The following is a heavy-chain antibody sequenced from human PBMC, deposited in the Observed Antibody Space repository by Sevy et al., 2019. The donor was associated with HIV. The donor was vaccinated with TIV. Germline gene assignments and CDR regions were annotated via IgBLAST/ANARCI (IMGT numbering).Heavy chain of an antibody. CDR3: ARLFSCGGDCYYLDY. Sequence: GGSLRLSCAASGFTFSDYDMHWVRQAPGKGLECVAVMSHDGNYKNHADSVKVRFTISRDNFKNTLYLQMNSLGVEDTAVYFCARLFSCGGDCYYLDYWGQGAPVTVSS. CDR2: MSHDGNYK. J-gene: IGHJ4*02. CDR1: GFTFSDYD. V-gene: IGHV3-30*04. D-gene: IGHD2-21*02.